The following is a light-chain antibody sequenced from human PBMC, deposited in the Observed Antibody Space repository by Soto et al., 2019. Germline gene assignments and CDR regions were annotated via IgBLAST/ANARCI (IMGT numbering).Light chain of an antibody. CDR1: QDIITW. J-gene: IGKJ5*01. Sequence: QMTQSPSSLSESVGDRVTITCRASQDIITWLAWYQQKPGKAPNLLIYTASNLQSGVPSRFSGSGSGTHLTLTISSLQPEDFGTYYCQQTDSFPITFGQGTRLEI. CDR2: TAS. V-gene: IGKV1-12*01. CDR3: QQTDSFPIT.